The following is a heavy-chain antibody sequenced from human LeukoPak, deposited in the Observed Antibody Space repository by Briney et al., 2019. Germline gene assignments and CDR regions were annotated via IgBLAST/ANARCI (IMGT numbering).Heavy chain of an antibody. CDR1: GDSISNNNC. D-gene: IGHD2-8*01. CDR3: ARNGAFDQDV. V-gene: IGHV4-4*02. CDR2: ICPRGGI. Sequence: PSETLSLTCAVFGDSISNNNCYSWVRQSPGKGLEWIGEICPRGGINYNPSLKTRVIITGDRPKNQFSLNLFSVTAADSAVYYCARNGAFDQDVWGQGTTVTVSS. J-gene: IGHJ6*02.